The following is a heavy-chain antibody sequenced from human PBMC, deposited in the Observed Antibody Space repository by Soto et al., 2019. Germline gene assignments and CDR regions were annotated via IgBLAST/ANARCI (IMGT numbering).Heavy chain of an antibody. J-gene: IGHJ4*02. D-gene: IGHD1-26*01. CDR3: ARVVGPAHFDY. V-gene: IGHV3-74*01. CDR1: GFTFSSYW. CDR2: INSDGSST. Sequence: GGSLRLSCAASGFTFSSYWMHWVRQAPGKGLVWVSRINSDGSSTSYADSVKGRFTISRDNAKNTLYLQMNSLRAEDAAVYYCARVVGPAHFDYWGQGTLVTVSS.